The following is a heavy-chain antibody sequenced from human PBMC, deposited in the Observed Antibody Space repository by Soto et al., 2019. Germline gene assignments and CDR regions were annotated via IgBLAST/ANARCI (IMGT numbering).Heavy chain of an antibody. Sequence: GSVKDSFKASRETFTRYYVHLVRQAPGQGVERVGIINPSGGSTSYAQKFQGRVTMTRDTSTSTVYMELSSLRSEDTAVYYCARDKPHSDYDILTGYYKAYYGMDVWGQGTTVTVSS. V-gene: IGHV1-46*01. J-gene: IGHJ6*02. CDR2: INPSGGST. CDR3: ARDKPHSDYDILTGYYKAYYGMDV. CDR1: RETFTRYY. D-gene: IGHD3-9*01.